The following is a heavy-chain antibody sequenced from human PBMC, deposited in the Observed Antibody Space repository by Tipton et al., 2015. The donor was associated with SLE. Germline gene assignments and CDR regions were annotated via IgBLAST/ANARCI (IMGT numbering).Heavy chain of an antibody. CDR3: ARGTASSGYYYDGYY. D-gene: IGHD3-22*01. CDR1: GFTFRSCS. J-gene: IGHJ4*02. V-gene: IGHV3-21*01. Sequence: SLRLSCAASGFTFRSCSMNWVRQAPGKGLEWVSSVSSSRSYMYYADSVKGRFTSSRDIAKNSLYLQMNSLRAEDTAVYYCARGTASSGYYYDGYYWGQGALVTVSS. CDR2: VSSSRSYM.